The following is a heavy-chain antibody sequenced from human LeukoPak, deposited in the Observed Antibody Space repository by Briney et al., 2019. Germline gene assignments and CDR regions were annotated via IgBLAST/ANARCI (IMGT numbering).Heavy chain of an antibody. CDR3: ARLYCSSTSCHFDY. Sequence: PGGSLRLSCAASGFTFSSYSMNWVRQAPGKGLEWVSSISSSSSYIYYADSVKGRFTISRDNAKNLLYLQMNGLRAEDTAVYYCARLYCSSTSCHFDYWGQGTLVTVSS. J-gene: IGHJ4*02. CDR2: ISSSSSYI. CDR1: GFTFSSYS. D-gene: IGHD2-2*01. V-gene: IGHV3-21*01.